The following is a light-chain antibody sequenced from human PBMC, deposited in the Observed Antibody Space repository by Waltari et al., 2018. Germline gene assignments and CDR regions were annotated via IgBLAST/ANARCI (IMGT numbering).Light chain of an antibody. CDR1: SSDVGGYNY. V-gene: IGLV2-8*01. J-gene: IGLJ3*02. Sequence: QSALTQPPSASGSPGQSVTISCTGSSSDVGGYNYVSWYQQHPGKAPKLMIYEVSKRPSGVPDRFSGSKSVNTASLIVSGLQADDEADYYCSSYAGSNNWVFGGGTKLTVL. CDR2: EVS. CDR3: SSYAGSNNWV.